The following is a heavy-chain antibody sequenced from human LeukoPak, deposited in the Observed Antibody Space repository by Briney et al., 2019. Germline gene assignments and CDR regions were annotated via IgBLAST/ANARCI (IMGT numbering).Heavy chain of an antibody. CDR2: IYYSGST. V-gene: IGHV4-59*08. CDR1: GGSISSYY. CDR3: ARRSGDGKRDAFDI. D-gene: IGHD5-24*01. Sequence: SETLSLTCTVSGGSISSYYWSWIRQPPGKGLEWIGYIYYSGSTNYNPSLKSRVTISVDTSKNQFSLKLSSVTAADTAVHYCARRSGDGKRDAFDIWGQGTMVTVSS. J-gene: IGHJ3*02.